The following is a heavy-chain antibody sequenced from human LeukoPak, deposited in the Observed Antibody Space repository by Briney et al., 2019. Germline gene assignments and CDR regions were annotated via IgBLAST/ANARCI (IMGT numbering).Heavy chain of an antibody. V-gene: IGHV3-21*04. CDR3: AKDRRSGWYETLDY. Sequence: GGSLRLSCAASGFTFSSYSINWVRQAPGKGLEWVSSISSSGSYIYYADSVKGRFTISRDNSKNTLYLQMNSLRAEDTAVYYCAKDRRSGWYETLDYWGQGTLVTVSS. J-gene: IGHJ4*02. D-gene: IGHD6-19*01. CDR2: ISSSGSYI. CDR1: GFTFSSYS.